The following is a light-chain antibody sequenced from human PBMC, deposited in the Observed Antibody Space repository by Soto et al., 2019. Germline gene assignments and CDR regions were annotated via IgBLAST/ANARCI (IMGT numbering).Light chain of an antibody. V-gene: IGLV1-47*01. CDR3: AAWDDSLSRVV. Sequence: QSVLTQPPSASGTPGQRVTVSCSGSSSNLETNYVYWYQRLPGTAPKLLIFRNNQRPSGVPDRFSCSKSDTSASLAISGLRSEDEADYFCAAWDDSLSRVVFGGGTKLTVL. CDR2: RNN. J-gene: IGLJ3*02. CDR1: SSNLETNY.